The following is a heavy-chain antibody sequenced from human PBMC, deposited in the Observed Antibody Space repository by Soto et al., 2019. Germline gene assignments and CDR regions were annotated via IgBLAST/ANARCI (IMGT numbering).Heavy chain of an antibody. CDR1: GFSFRDHS. V-gene: IGHV3-48*02. CDR2: ISSSSENI. Sequence: PVRSLRLSCVGSGFSFRDHSMNWVRQPPGKGLQWISYISSSSENIYYADSVKGRSTVSRDNAKNTLFLQMNSLRDDDSAIYYCARLPKGSLVTGWGQGSLVTVS. CDR3: ARLPKGSLVTG. J-gene: IGHJ4*01. D-gene: IGHD2-21*02.